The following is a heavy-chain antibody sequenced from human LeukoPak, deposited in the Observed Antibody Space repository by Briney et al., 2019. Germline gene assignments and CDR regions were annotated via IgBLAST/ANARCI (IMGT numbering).Heavy chain of an antibody. CDR2: IYYSGST. CDR3: ARFYGSGLDY. CDR1: GGSISNYY. D-gene: IGHD3-10*01. V-gene: IGHV4-59*01. Sequence: SETLSLTCTVSGGSISNYYWSWIRQPPGRGLEWIGYIYYSGSTNYNPSLKGRVTISVDTSKNQFSLKLSSVTAADTAVYYCARFYGSGLDYWGQGTLVTVSS. J-gene: IGHJ4*02.